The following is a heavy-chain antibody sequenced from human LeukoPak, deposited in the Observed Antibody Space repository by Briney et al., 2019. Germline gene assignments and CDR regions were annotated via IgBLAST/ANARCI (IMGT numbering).Heavy chain of an antibody. V-gene: IGHV4-59*08. J-gene: IGHJ4*02. CDR1: GGSISSYY. CDR3: ARQTYFYDSSGYHYYFDY. D-gene: IGHD3-22*01. Sequence: PSETLSLTCTVSGGSISSYYWSWIRQPPGKELEWIGYISYSGITNYNPSLKSRVTISVDTSKNQFSLKLSSVTAADTAVYYCARQTYFYDSSGYHYYFDYWGQGTLVTVSS. CDR2: ISYSGIT.